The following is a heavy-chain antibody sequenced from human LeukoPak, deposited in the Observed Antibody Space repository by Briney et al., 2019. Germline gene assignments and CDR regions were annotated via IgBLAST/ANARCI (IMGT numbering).Heavy chain of an antibody. CDR2: ISGSGGST. CDR1: GGSISSYY. J-gene: IGHJ4*02. Sequence: ETLSLTCTVSGGSISSYYWSWVRQAPGKGLEWVSAISGSGGSTYYADSVKGRFTISRDNSKNTLYLQMNSLRAEDTAVYYCARGGSSSSWFYYFDYWGQGTLVTVSS. CDR3: ARGGSSSSWFYYFDY. D-gene: IGHD6-13*01. V-gene: IGHV3-23*01.